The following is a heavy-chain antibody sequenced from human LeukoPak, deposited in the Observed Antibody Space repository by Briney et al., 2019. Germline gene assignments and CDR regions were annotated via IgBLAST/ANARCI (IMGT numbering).Heavy chain of an antibody. CDR2: MNPNSGNT. CDR1: GGTFSSYG. J-gene: IGHJ6*02. CDR3: ARGPMFWSGYFQGDYYYGMDV. V-gene: IGHV1-8*01. Sequence: ASVKVSCKASGGTFSSYGIIWVRQATGQGLEWMGWMNPNSGNTGYAQKFQGRVTMTRNTSISTAYMELSSLRSEDTAVYYCARGPMFWSGYFQGDYYYGMDVWGQGTTVTVSS. D-gene: IGHD3-3*01.